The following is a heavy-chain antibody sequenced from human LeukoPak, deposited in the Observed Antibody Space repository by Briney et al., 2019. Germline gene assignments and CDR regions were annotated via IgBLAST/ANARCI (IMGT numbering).Heavy chain of an antibody. J-gene: IGHJ4*02. Sequence: GGSLRLFCAASGFIFSTTWMAWARQAPGKGPEWVAYINHDGTETNYLDSVKGRFTVSRDNVKNSLYLQMNSLRADDTAVYYCATTAGRTGGNSWGQGALVTVS. V-gene: IGHV3-7*03. CDR2: INHDGTET. CDR1: GFIFSTTW. D-gene: IGHD3-16*01. CDR3: ATTAGRTGGNS.